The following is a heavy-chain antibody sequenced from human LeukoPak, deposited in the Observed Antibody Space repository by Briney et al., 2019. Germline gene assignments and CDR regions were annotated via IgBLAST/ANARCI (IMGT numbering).Heavy chain of an antibody. J-gene: IGHJ4*02. V-gene: IGHV4-59*01. Sequence: SETLSLTCTVSGGSISSYYWSWIRQPPGKGLEWIGYIYNSGSTNYNPSLKSRVTISVDTSTNQFSLKLSSVTAADTAVYYCARRPTVTTFFDYWGQGTLVTVSS. CDR1: GGSISSYY. CDR3: ARRPTVTTFFDY. D-gene: IGHD4-17*01. CDR2: IYNSGST.